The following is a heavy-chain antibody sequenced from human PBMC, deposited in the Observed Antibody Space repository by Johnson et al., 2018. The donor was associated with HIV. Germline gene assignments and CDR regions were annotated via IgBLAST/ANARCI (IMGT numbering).Heavy chain of an antibody. D-gene: IGHD1-26*01. Sequence: QMQLVESGGGVVQPGRSLRLSCAASGFTFSSYGMHWVRQAPGKGLEWVAVIWYDGSNKYYADSVKGRFTISRDNSKNTLYLQMNSLRAEDTAVYYCAKDQCIVGATLFDIWGQGTMVTVSS. CDR3: AKDQCIVGATLFDI. CDR2: IWYDGSNK. V-gene: IGHV3-33*06. J-gene: IGHJ3*02. CDR1: GFTFSSYG.